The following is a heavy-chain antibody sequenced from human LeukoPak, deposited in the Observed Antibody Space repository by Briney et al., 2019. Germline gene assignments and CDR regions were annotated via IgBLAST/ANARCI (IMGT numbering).Heavy chain of an antibody. CDR3: AGLRFLEWLDDNYGPFDY. CDR1: GYTFTSYG. V-gene: IGHV1-18*01. J-gene: IGHJ4*02. Sequence: GASVKVSCKASGYTFTSYGISWVRQAPGQGLEWVGWISTNNGNTNYAQKVQGRVTMTTDTSTSTVYMEVRSLRSDDTAVYYCAGLRFLEWLDDNYGPFDYWGQGTLVTVSS. D-gene: IGHD3-3*01. CDR2: ISTNNGNT.